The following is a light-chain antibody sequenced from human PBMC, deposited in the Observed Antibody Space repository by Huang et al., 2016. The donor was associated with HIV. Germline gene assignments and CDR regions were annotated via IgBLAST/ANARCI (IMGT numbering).Light chain of an antibody. CDR3: QQYYSIPG. Sequence: DIVMTQSPDSLAVSLGERATITCVSSQRVLSPSNNRNHLAWYQQKPRQPPKLLIYWASTRESGVPDRFRCSGSATDFTLTIDNLQAEDVALYFCQQYYSIPGFGQGTYVEV. V-gene: IGKV4-1*01. J-gene: IGKJ1*01. CDR2: WAS. CDR1: QRVLSPSNNRNH.